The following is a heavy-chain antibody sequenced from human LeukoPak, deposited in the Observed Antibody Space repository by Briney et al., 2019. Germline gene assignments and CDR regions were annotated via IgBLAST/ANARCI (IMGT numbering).Heavy chain of an antibody. J-gene: IGHJ6*02. V-gene: IGHV1-18*01. CDR2: ITDYNGNT. CDR3: ARWWDDGSGYSYLYGMDV. CDR1: GYTFPNYG. D-gene: IGHD3-22*01. Sequence: ASVKVSCKASGYTFPNYGITWVRQAPGQGLEWMGWITDYNGNTNYAQKLQGRVTMTTDTSTSTAYMELRSLRSDDTAVYYCARWWDDGSGYSYLYGMDVWGQGTTVTVSS.